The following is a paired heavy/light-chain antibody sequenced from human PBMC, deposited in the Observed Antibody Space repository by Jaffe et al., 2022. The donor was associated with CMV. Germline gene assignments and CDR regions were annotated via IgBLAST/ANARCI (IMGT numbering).Heavy chain of an antibody. V-gene: IGHV1-2*02. CDR3: ARVPDYYDSSGYYGLGWYFDY. CDR2: INPNSGGT. D-gene: IGHD3-22*01. J-gene: IGHJ4*02. CDR1: GYTFTGYY. Sequence: QVQLVQSGAEVKKPGASVKVSCKASGYTFTGYYMHWVRQAPGQGLEWMGWINPNSGGTNYAQKFQGRVTMTRDTSISTAYMELSRLRSDDTAVYYCARVPDYYDSSGYYGLGWYFDYWGQGTLVTVSS.
Light chain of an antibody. Sequence: QSALTQPASVSGSPGQSITISCTGTSSDVGGYNYVSWYQQHPGKAPKLMIYDVSNRPSGVSNRFSGSKSGNTASLTISGLQAEDEADYYCSSYTSSSISWVFGGGTKLTVL. J-gene: IGLJ3*02. CDR3: SSYTSSSISWV. CDR1: SSDVGGYNY. V-gene: IGLV2-14*03. CDR2: DVS.